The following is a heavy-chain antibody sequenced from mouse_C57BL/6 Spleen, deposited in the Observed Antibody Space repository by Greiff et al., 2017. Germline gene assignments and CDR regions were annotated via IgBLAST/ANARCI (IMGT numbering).Heavy chain of an antibody. Sequence: EVKLMESGGGLVKPGGSLKLSCAASGFSFSSYTMSWVRQTPEKRLEWVATISGGGGNTYYPDSVKGRFTISRDNAKNTLYLQMSSLRSEDTALYYCARHEAHYYGSSYGNYFDYWGQGTTLTVSS. CDR2: ISGGGGNT. CDR3: ARHEAHYYGSSYGNYFDY. J-gene: IGHJ2*01. V-gene: IGHV5-9*01. CDR1: GFSFSSYT. D-gene: IGHD1-1*01.